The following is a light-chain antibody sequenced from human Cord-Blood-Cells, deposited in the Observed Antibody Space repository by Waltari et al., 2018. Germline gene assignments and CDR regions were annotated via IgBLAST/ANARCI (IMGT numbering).Light chain of an antibody. J-gene: IGLJ2*01. Sequence: QSALTQPRSVPGSPGQSVTISCTGTSSDVGGYNYVSWYQQHPGKAPKLMIYDVSKRPSGVPDRFSGSKSGNTASLTISGLQAEDEADYYCWSYAGSDVVFGGGTKLTVL. CDR3: WSYAGSDVV. V-gene: IGLV2-11*01. CDR2: DVS. CDR1: SSDVGGYNY.